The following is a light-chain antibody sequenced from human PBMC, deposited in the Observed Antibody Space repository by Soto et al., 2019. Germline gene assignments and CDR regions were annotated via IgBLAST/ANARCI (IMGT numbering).Light chain of an antibody. CDR3: QQYNRWPLT. CDR2: GAS. CDR1: QTISANY. J-gene: IGKJ4*01. Sequence: ELVLTQSPGTLSLTPGERATLSCRASQTISANYLAWYQQKAGQAPRLLIYGASSRATGIPDRFSGSGSGTDFTLTISRLEPEDFAVYYCQQYNRWPLTFGGGTKVDIK. V-gene: IGKV3-20*01.